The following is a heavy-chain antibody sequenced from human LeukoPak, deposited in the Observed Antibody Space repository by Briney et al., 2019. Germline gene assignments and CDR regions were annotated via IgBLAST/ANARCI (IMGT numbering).Heavy chain of an antibody. D-gene: IGHD6-6*01. V-gene: IGHV5-51*01. Sequence: GESLKISCKGSGYSFTSYWIGWVRQMPGKGLEWMGIIYPGDSDTRYSPSFQGQVAISADKSISAAYLQWSSLKAPDTAMYYCARHRGSSSSYYYYMDVWGKGTTVTVSS. J-gene: IGHJ6*03. CDR1: GYSFTSYW. CDR3: ARHRGSSSSYYYYMDV. CDR2: IYPGDSDT.